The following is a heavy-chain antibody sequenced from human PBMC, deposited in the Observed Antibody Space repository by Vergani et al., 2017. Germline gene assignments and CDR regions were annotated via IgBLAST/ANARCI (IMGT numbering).Heavy chain of an antibody. D-gene: IGHD3-22*01. J-gene: IGHJ4*02. CDR3: ARGYKYDNSGYYYYLPDY. CDR2: ISSRSTYT. V-gene: IGHV3-21*01. CDR1: GFTFSSYS. Sequence: EVQLVESGGGLVKPGGSLGLSCAASGFTFSSYSMNWFRQVPGKGLEWVSSISSRSTYTYYADSVKGRFTISRDNAKSSLYLQMNSLRADDTAVYYCARGYKYDNSGYYYYLPDYWGQGTLVTVSS.